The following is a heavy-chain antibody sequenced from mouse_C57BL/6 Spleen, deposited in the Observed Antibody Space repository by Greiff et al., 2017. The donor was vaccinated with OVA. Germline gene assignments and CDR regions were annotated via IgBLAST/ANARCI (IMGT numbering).Heavy chain of an antibody. V-gene: IGHV1-69*01. D-gene: IGHD1-1*01. Sequence: QVQLQQPGAELVLPGASVKLSCKASGSTFTSYWMHWVKQRPGQGLEWIGDIDPSASYTNYNHKFKGKSTLTVDKSSSTAYMQLSSLTSEDSAVYYCARDYGSSHDYWGQGTTLTVSS. CDR1: GSTFTSYW. J-gene: IGHJ2*01. CDR2: IDPSASYT. CDR3: ARDYGSSHDY.